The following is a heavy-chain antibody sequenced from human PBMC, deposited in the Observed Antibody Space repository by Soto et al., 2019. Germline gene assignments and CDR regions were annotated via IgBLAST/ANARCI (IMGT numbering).Heavy chain of an antibody. D-gene: IGHD3-22*01. CDR3: AKARPSGGYYYVEALDI. Sequence: GGSLRLSFAACGFTFTNYAMTWVRQATEKWLEWVSVISDSGGSTFYADSVKGLFTISRDNSKSTLYLQMNSLRADDTAAYYCAKARPSGGYYYVEALDIWGQGTMVTVSS. CDR2: ISDSGGST. J-gene: IGHJ3*02. V-gene: IGHV3-23*01. CDR1: GFTFTNYA.